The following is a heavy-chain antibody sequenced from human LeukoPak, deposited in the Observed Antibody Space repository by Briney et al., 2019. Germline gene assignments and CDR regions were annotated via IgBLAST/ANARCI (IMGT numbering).Heavy chain of an antibody. CDR1: GFTFNNYW. CDR2: VNNDGSNT. Sequence: GGSLRLSCTASGFTFNNYWMNWVRQAPGKGLAWVSRVNNDGSNTIYADSVEGRFTISRDNAENTLYLQMNSLRAEDTAVYYCARGGVSSVFDYWGQGALVTVSS. V-gene: IGHV3-74*01. CDR3: ARGGVSSVFDY. D-gene: IGHD3-10*01. J-gene: IGHJ4*02.